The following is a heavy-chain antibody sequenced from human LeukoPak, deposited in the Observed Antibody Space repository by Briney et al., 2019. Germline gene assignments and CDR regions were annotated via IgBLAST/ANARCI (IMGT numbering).Heavy chain of an antibody. CDR1: GFTFGNFG. Sequence: PGGSLRLSCEASGFTFGNFGMAWVRQAPGKGLQWVSGITGSTTWTYYADSVKGRFTISRDNSKNTLYLQMNSLRAEDTAVYYCAKVAALYYDILTGYYYYYYYMDVWGKGTTVTVSS. D-gene: IGHD3-9*01. CDR2: ITGSTTWT. J-gene: IGHJ6*03. CDR3: AKVAALYYDILTGYYYYYYYMDV. V-gene: IGHV3-23*01.